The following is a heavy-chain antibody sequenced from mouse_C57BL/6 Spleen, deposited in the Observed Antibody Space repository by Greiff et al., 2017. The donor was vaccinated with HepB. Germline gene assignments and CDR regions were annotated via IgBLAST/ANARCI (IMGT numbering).Heavy chain of an antibody. D-gene: IGHD2-4*01. Sequence: QVQLKQSGPELVKPGASVKISCKASGYTFTDYYINWVKQRPGQGLEWIGWIFPGSGSTYYNEKFKGKATLTVDKSSSTAYMSLSSLTSEDSAVYFCASPYDYDAPYYFDYWGQGTTLTVSS. CDR3: ASPYDYDAPYYFDY. V-gene: IGHV1-75*01. CDR1: GYTFTDYY. CDR2: IFPGSGST. J-gene: IGHJ2*01.